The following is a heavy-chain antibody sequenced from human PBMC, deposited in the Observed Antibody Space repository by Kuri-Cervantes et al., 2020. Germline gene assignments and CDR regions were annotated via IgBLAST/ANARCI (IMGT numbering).Heavy chain of an antibody. D-gene: IGHD3-22*01. J-gene: IGHJ4*02. Sequence: GESLKISCAASGFTVSSNYMSWIRQAPGKGLEWVSYISSSGSTIYYADSVKGRFTISRDNAKNSLYLQMNSLRAEDTAVYYCARDLSLADYYDSSGMFDYWGQGTLVTVFS. CDR1: GFTVSSNY. CDR3: ARDLSLADYYDSSGMFDY. V-gene: IGHV3-11*01. CDR2: ISSSGSTI.